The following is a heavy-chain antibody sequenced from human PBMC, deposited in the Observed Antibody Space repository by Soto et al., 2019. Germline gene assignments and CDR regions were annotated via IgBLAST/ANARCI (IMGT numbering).Heavy chain of an antibody. CDR1: GFSVTSNG. CDR2: ISPNGQGI. CDR3: AKDRKYPRDYFIY. V-gene: IGHV3-23*01. J-gene: IGHJ4*02. Sequence: GGSLRLSCGVSGFSVTSNGVSWVRQAPGKGLEWVSAISPNGQGIWYADSVKGRFTISRDISRNTVFLQMDSLRAEETAVYYCAKDRKYPRDYFIYWGPETLVAVFS. D-gene: IGHD6-6*01.